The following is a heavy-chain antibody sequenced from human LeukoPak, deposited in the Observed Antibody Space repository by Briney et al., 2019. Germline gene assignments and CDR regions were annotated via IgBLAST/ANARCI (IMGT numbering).Heavy chain of an antibody. J-gene: IGHJ4*02. CDR2: IYPGDSDT. D-gene: IGHD2-2*01. CDR3: ARPYCSSTSCYSFPY. V-gene: IGHV5-51*03. Sequence: KPGESLKIXCTGSGCSFTSYWIGWVRQMPGKGLEWMGIIYPGDSDTRYSPSFQGQVTISADKSISTAYLQWSSLKASDTAMYYCARPYCSSTSCYSFPYWGQGTLVTVSS. CDR1: GCSFTSYW.